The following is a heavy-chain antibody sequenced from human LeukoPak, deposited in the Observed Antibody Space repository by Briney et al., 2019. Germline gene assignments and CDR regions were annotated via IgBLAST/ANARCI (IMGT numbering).Heavy chain of an antibody. CDR2: IIPILGIA. D-gene: IGHD2-2*01. Sequence: ASVKVSCKASGGTFSSYTISWVRQAPGQGLEWMGRIIPILGIANYAQKFQGRVTITADKSTSTAYMELSSLRSEDTAVYYCARGPPPWAAAKREYFDYWGQGTLVTVSS. CDR1: GGTFSSYT. CDR3: ARGPPPWAAAKREYFDY. V-gene: IGHV1-69*02. J-gene: IGHJ4*02.